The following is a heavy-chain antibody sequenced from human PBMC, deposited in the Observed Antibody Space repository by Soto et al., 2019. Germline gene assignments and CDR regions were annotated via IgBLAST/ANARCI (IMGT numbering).Heavy chain of an antibody. CDR1: GGSVSSGSYY. CDR3: AGMVRGVITLVFDY. V-gene: IGHV4-61*01. CDR2: IYYSGST. J-gene: IGHJ4*02. Sequence: SETLSLTCTVSGGSVSSGSYYWSWIRQPPGKGLEWIGYIYYSGSTNYNPSLKSRVTISVDTSKNQFSLKLSSVTAADTAVYYCAGMVRGVITLVFDYWGQGTLVTVSS. D-gene: IGHD3-10*01.